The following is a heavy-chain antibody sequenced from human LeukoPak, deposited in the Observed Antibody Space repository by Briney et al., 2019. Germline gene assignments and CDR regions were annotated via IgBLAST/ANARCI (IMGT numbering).Heavy chain of an antibody. CDR1: GFTFSSYW. CDR3: ARRGFGSSIDY. V-gene: IGHV3-7*01. J-gene: IGHJ4*02. CDR2: IKEDGSEK. Sequence: GGSLRLSCAASGFTFSSYWMSGVRQAPGKGLEWVANIKEDGSEKYYVDSVKGRFTISRDNAKNSLYLQMNSLRAEDTAVYYCARRGFGSSIDYWGQGTLVTLSS. D-gene: IGHD6-6*01.